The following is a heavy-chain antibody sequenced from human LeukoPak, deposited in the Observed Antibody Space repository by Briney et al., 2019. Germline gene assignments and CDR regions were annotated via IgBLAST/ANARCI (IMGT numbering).Heavy chain of an antibody. D-gene: IGHD3-22*01. CDR1: GFTFSSYG. V-gene: IGHV3-33*06. J-gene: IGHJ4*02. CDR3: AKDRSYYDSSGYWVFDY. Sequence: GGSLRLSCAASGFTFSSYGMHWVRQAPGKGLEWVAVIWYDGSNKYYADSVKGRFTISRDNSKNTLYLQMNSLRAEDTAVYYCAKDRSYYDSSGYWVFDYWGQGTLVTVSS. CDR2: IWYDGSNK.